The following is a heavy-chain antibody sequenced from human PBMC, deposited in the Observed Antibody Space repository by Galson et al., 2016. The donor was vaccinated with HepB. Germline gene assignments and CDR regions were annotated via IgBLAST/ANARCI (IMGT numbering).Heavy chain of an antibody. CDR3: ARARRITIFGVVFMTWFDP. CDR2: MNPNSGNT. D-gene: IGHD3-3*01. J-gene: IGHJ5*02. V-gene: IGHV1-8*01. Sequence: SVKVSCKASGYTFTSYDINWVRQDTGQGLEWMGRMNPNSGNTGYAQKFQGRVTMTRNTSISTAYMELSSLRTEDTAVYYCARARRITIFGVVFMTWFDPWGQGTLVTVSS. CDR1: GYTFTSYD.